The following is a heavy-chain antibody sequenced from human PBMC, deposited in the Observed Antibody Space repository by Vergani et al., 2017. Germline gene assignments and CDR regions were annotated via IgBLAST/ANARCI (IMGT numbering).Heavy chain of an antibody. D-gene: IGHD6-19*01. J-gene: IGHJ4*02. CDR1: GGSISSYY. V-gene: IGHV4-59*12. CDR2: IYYSGST. CDR3: ARGDKLAVADDY. Sequence: QVQLQESGPGLVKPSETLSLTCTVSGGSISSYYWSWIRQPPGKGLEWIGYIYYSGSTNYNPSLKSRVTISVDTSKNQFSLKLSSVTAADTAVYYCARGDKLAVADDYWGQGTLVTVSS.